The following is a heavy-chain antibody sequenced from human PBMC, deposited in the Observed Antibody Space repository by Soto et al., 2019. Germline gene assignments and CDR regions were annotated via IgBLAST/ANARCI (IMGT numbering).Heavy chain of an antibody. CDR2: IYSGGST. CDR3: ARDQRIVLVPAGGSYYYYGMDV. Sequence: GGSLRLSCAASGLSVSSNFMSWVRQAPGKWLEWVSVIYSGGSTYYADSVKGRFTISRDNSKNTLYLQMNSLRAEDTAVYYCARDQRIVLVPAGGSYYYYGMDVWGQGTTVTVSS. D-gene: IGHD2-2*01. V-gene: IGHV3-66*01. J-gene: IGHJ6*02. CDR1: GLSVSSNF.